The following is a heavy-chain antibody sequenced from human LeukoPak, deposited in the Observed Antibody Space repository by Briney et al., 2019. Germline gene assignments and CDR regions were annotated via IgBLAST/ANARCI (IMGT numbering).Heavy chain of an antibody. D-gene: IGHD5-24*01. CDR1: GFTFSSYG. CDR3: AKDGRDGYNYPSYYFDY. J-gene: IGHJ4*02. V-gene: IGHV3-30*18. Sequence: PGRSLRLSCAASGFTFSSYGIHWVRQAPGKGLEWVAVISYDGSKRYYADSVKGRFTISRDNSKNTLYLQMNSLTAEDTAVYYCAKDGRDGYNYPSYYFDYWGQGTLVTVSS. CDR2: ISYDGSKR.